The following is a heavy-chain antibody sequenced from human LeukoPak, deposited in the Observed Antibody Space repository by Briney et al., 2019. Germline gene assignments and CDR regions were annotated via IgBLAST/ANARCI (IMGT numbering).Heavy chain of an antibody. D-gene: IGHD6-19*01. CDR3: ARESGLNSSGFDY. CDR1: GFTFGDYC. J-gene: IGHJ4*02. CDR2: INWNGGST. V-gene: IGHV3-20*04. Sequence: GSLRLSCAASGFTFGDYCMSWVRQTPGKGLELVSGINWNGGSTGYADSVKGRFTISRDNTKNSLYLQMNSLRAEDTALYYCARESGLNSSGFDYWGQGTLVTVSS.